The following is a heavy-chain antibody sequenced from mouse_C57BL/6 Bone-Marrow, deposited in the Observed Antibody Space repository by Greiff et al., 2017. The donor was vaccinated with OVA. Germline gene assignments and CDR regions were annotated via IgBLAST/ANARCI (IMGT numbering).Heavy chain of an antibody. V-gene: IGHV14-3*01. D-gene: IGHD1-1*01. CDR2: IDPANDNT. CDR3: ARGNVGSSFYAMDY. CDR1: GFNIKNTY. J-gene: IGHJ4*01. Sequence: EVKLVESVAELVRPGASVKLSCTASGFNIKNTYMPWVKQRPEQGLEWIGRIDPANDNTKYAPKFQGKATMTADTSSNTAYLQLSSLSSEDTAVYCCARGNVGSSFYAMDYWGQGTSVTVSS.